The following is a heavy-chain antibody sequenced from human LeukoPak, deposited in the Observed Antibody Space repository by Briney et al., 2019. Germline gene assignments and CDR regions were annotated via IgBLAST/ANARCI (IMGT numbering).Heavy chain of an antibody. D-gene: IGHD3-22*01. J-gene: IGHJ4*02. V-gene: IGHV1-18*01. Sequence: ASVNVSCTASGYTFTSYGISWVRQAAGHGLGWLGWMSAYSGNTNYAQTLQGRVTMTTDTSTSTAYMELRSLRSDDTAVYYCARDGGGYYDSSGYYYEDWGQGTLVTVSS. CDR1: GYTFTSYG. CDR2: MSAYSGNT. CDR3: ARDGGGYYDSSGYYYED.